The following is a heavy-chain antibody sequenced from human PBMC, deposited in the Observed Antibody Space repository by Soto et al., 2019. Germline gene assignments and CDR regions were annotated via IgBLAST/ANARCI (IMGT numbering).Heavy chain of an antibody. CDR1: GYTFTSYG. CDR2: ISSYNGHT. CDR3: ARSGFLEWLADYSYYHMDV. J-gene: IGHJ6*02. V-gene: IGHV1-18*01. D-gene: IGHD3-3*01. Sequence: QVQLVQSGAEVKKPGASVKVSCKASGYTFTSYGISWVRQAPGQGLEWMGWISSYNGHTNYAQKLQGRVTMTTDTSTITVYMELRSLRSDDTAVYFCARSGFLEWLADYSYYHMDVWGQGTTVTVSS.